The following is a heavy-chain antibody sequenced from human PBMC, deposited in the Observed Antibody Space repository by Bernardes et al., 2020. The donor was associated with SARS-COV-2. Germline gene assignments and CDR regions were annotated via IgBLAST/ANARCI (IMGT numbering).Heavy chain of an antibody. V-gene: IGHV4-34*01. J-gene: IGHJ6*02. D-gene: IGHD1-1*01. CDR2: LNHSGPA. Sequence: SETLSLTCAVYDGSLSGYYCSWIRLSPGPGLAWVGELNHSGPANYNPAPKRQITISVSTSKTQFSLKLSFVTAADTAVYYCARPQQQTGYYYGMDAWGQGTSVTVSS. CDR3: ARPQQQTGYYYGMDA. CDR1: DGSLSGYY.